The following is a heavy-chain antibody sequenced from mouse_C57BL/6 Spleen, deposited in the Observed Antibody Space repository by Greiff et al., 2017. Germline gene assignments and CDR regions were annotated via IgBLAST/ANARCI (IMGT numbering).Heavy chain of an antibody. J-gene: IGHJ3*01. D-gene: IGHD2-3*01. CDR3: ARAYDCCDEVFFAY. CDR1: GFTFSSYG. CDR2: ISSGGSYT. Sequence: EVKVVESGGDLVKPGGSLKLSCAASGFTFSSYGMSWVRQTPDKRLEWVATISSGGSYTYYPDSVKGRFTISRDNAKNTLYLQMSSLNSEDTAMYYWARAYDCCDEVFFAYWGQGTLVTVSA. V-gene: IGHV5-6*01.